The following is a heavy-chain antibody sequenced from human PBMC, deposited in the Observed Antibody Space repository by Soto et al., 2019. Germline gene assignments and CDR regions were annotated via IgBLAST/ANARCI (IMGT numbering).Heavy chain of an antibody. V-gene: IGHV1-69*13. J-gene: IGHJ5*02. CDR1: GGTFSSYA. CDR2: IIPIFGTA. Sequence: SVKVSCKASGGTFSSYAISWVRQAPGQGLEWMGGIIPIFGTANYAQKFQGRVTITADESTSTAYMELSSLRSEDTAVYYCARGPRIAAAGIDWFDPWGQGTLVTVSS. CDR3: ARGPRIAAAGIDWFDP. D-gene: IGHD6-13*01.